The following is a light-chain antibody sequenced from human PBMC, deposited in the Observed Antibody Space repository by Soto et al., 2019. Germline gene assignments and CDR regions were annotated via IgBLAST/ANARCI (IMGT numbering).Light chain of an antibody. V-gene: IGKV3-20*01. J-gene: IGKJ1*01. CDR1: QSVSSY. Sequence: EIVLTQSPGTLSLSPGERATLSCRASQSVSSYIAWYQQKPGQAPSLLIYGASSRATGIPDRFSGSGSGTAFSLIISRLAPEDDAVYYCQQNGSSTWTFGQRTKVEI. CDR2: GAS. CDR3: QQNGSSTWT.